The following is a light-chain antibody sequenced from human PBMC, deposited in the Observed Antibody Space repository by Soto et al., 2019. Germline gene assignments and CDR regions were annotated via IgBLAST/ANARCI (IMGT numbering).Light chain of an antibody. CDR2: TAS. J-gene: IGKJ4*01. CDR3: QQGKSFTLT. CDR1: QDINKW. Sequence: DIQMTQSPSSVSASVGDRVTITCRASQDINKWLAWYQQKPGLAPNLVIYTASRLHGGGPSRFSGSASGTDFTPTISSLQPEDVATYYCQQGKSFTLTFGGGTKVDIK. V-gene: IGKV1-12*01.